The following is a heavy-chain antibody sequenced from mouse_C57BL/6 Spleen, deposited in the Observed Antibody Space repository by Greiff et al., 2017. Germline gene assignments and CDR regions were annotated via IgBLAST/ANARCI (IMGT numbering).Heavy chain of an antibody. Sequence: EVKLVESEGGLVQPGSSMKLSCTASGFTFSDYYMAWVRQVPEKGLEWVANINYDGSITYYLDSLKSRFIISRDNAKNILYLQMSSLKSEDTATYYCAREDDRYFDYWGQGTTLTVSS. V-gene: IGHV5-16*01. CDR1: GFTFSDYY. CDR2: INYDGSIT. J-gene: IGHJ2*01. D-gene: IGHD2-12*01. CDR3: AREDDRYFDY.